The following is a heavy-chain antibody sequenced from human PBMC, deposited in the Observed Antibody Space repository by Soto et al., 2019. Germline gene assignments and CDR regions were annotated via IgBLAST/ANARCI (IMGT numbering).Heavy chain of an antibody. CDR3: AKDRQFRSYFESSGCYNS. V-gene: IGHV3-23*01. CDR1: GFTFRNQD. D-gene: IGHD3-22*01. CDR2: ISGSGVIT. Sequence: EVQLLESGGGLVQPGGSLRLSCVASGFTFRNQDMRWVRQAPGKGLEWVSGISGSGVITYYADSVKGRFTISRDNAKNTLYLQMNSLRAEDTAVYYCAKDRQFRSYFESSGCYNSSGQGTLVTVSS. J-gene: IGHJ4*02.